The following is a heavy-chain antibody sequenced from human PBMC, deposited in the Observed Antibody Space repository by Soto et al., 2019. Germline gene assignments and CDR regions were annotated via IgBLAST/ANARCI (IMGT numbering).Heavy chain of an antibody. D-gene: IGHD3-3*01. Sequence: ASVKVSCKAAGYTFTGYYVHWVRQAPGQGLEWMGWIIPDSGATNYTQKFQGRVTMTSETSTNTAFLELSRLRSDDTAVYFCARGDLISIFGVINWLEPWGQGTLVSVSS. CDR1: GYTFTGYY. CDR2: IIPDSGAT. V-gene: IGHV1-2*02. J-gene: IGHJ5*02. CDR3: ARGDLISIFGVINWLEP.